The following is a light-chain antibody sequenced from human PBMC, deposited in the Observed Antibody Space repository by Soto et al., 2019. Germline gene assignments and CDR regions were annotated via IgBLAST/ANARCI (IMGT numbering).Light chain of an antibody. V-gene: IGKV1-39*01. CDR1: QSISSY. Sequence: DIQMNQSPSSLSASVGDGVTITXRASQSISSYLNWDQQKPGKAPKXXIYAASSLQSGVPSRFSGSGAGTDFTLTISSLQPEDFATYYCQQSYSTPRTFGQGTKV. J-gene: IGKJ1*01. CDR2: AAS. CDR3: QQSYSTPRT.